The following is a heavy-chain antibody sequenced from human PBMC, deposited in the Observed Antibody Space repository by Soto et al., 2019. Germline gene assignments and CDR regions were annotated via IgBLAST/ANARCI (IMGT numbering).Heavy chain of an antibody. D-gene: IGHD6-13*01. V-gene: IGHV4-34*01. CDR3: ARAAAEGNWFDP. J-gene: IGHJ5*02. Sequence: SETLSLTCAVYGGSFSGYYWSWIRQPPGKGLEWIGEINHSGSTNYNPSLKSRVTISVDTSKNQFSLKLSSVTAADTAVYYCARAAAEGNWFDPWGQGTLVTVSS. CDR1: GGSFSGYY. CDR2: INHSGST.